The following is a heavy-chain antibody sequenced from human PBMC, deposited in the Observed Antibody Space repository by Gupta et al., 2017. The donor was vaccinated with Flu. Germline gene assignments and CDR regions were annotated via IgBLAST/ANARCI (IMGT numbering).Heavy chain of an antibody. CDR3: ARVPFVTGSSGLFDP. J-gene: IGHJ5*02. CDR2: IKQDGSEK. V-gene: IGHV3-7*01. Sequence: APGKGLEWVANIKQDGSEKYYVDAVKGRFTISRDNAKNSLYLQMNSLRAEDTAVYYCARVPFVTGSSGLFDPWGQGTLVTGSS. D-gene: IGHD6-19*01.